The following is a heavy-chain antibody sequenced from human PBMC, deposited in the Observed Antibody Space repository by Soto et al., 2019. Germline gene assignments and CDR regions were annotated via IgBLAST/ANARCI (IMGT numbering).Heavy chain of an antibody. V-gene: IGHV4-30-2*01. CDR2: IYHSGST. J-gene: IGHJ5*02. CDR3: ARELAHCSSTSCYTNWFDP. D-gene: IGHD2-2*02. Sequence: QLQLQESGSGLVKPSQTLSLTCAVSGGSISSGGYSWSWIRQPPGKGLEWIGYIYHSGSTYYNPSLKSRVTISVDRSKNQFSLKLSSVTAADTAVYYCARELAHCSSTSCYTNWFDPWGQGTLVTVSS. CDR1: GGSISSGGYS.